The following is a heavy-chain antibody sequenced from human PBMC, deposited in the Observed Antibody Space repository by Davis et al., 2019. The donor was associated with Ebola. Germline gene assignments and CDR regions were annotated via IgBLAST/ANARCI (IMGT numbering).Heavy chain of an antibody. CDR3: ARDQMVVTATPFDY. CDR1: GFTFSSYA. V-gene: IGHV3-33*08. D-gene: IGHD2-21*02. CDR2: IWYDGRNK. Sequence: GGSLRLSCAASGFTFSSYAMSWVRQAPGKGLEWVALIWYDGRNKEYADSVKGRFTISRDNSMNTVYLQMNSLRPEDTAVYYCARDQMVVTATPFDYWGQGTLVSVSS. J-gene: IGHJ4*02.